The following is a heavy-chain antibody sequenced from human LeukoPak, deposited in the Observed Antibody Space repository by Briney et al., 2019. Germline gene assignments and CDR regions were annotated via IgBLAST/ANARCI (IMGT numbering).Heavy chain of an antibody. Sequence: SETLSLTCAVYGGSFSGYYWSWIRQPPGKGLEWIGEINHSGSTNYNPSLKSRVTISVDTSKNQFSLKPSSVTAADTAVYYCARGIVVAPADRSGYDYWGQGTLVTVSS. CDR3: ARGIVVAPADRSGYDY. D-gene: IGHD2-2*01. J-gene: IGHJ4*02. V-gene: IGHV4-34*01. CDR1: GGSFSGYY. CDR2: INHSGST.